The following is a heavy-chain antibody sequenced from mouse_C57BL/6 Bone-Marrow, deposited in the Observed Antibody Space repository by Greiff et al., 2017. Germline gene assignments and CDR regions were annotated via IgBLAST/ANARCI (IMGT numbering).Heavy chain of an antibody. D-gene: IGHD1-1*01. Sequence: QVQLQQPGAELVRPGSSVKLSCKASGYTFTSYWMHWVKQRPIQGLEWIGNIDPSDSETHYNQKFKDKATLTVDKSSSTAYMQLSSLTSEESAVYYCARIKDSYFGSEGFAYWGQGTLVKVAA. CDR3: ARIKDSYFGSEGFAY. CDR1: GYTFTSYW. CDR2: IDPSDSET. J-gene: IGHJ3*01. V-gene: IGHV1-52*01.